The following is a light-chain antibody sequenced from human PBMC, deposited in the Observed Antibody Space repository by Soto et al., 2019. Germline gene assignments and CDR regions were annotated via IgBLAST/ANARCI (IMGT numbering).Light chain of an antibody. CDR2: GAS. CDR1: ESVSSSS. Sequence: EIVLTQSPGTLSLSPGERATLSFMSSESVSSSSLAWYQQKPGQAPRLLIYGASTRATGIPARFSGSGSGTDFTLTISELEPEDFAVYFCQQYGSSPWTFGQGTKVDIK. J-gene: IGKJ1*01. CDR3: QQYGSSPWT. V-gene: IGKV3-20*01.